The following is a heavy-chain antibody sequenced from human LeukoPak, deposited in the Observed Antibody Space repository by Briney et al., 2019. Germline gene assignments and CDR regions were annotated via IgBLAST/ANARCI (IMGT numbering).Heavy chain of an antibody. CDR2: ISGSGGST. CDR3: AKDRQRLAQKSGYYFDY. J-gene: IGHJ4*02. V-gene: IGHV3-23*01. Sequence: PGGSLRLSCAASGFTFSSYAMSWVRQAPGKGLEWVSAISGSGGSTYYADSVKGRFTISRDNSKNTLYLQMNSLRAEDTAVYYCAKDRQRLAQKSGYYFDYWGQGTQVTVSS. CDR1: GFTFSSYA. D-gene: IGHD6-25*01.